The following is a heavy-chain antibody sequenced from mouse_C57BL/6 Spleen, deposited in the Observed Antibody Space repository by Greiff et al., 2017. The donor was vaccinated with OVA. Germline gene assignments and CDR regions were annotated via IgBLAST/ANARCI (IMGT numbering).Heavy chain of an antibody. Sequence: QVQLQQSGAELVKPGASVKLSCKASGYTFTSYWMHWVKQRPGRGLEWIGRIDPNSGGTKYNEKFKSKATLTVDKPSSTAYMQLSSLTSEDSAVYYCARALGYYEGVEPLAWFAYWGQGTLVTVSA. CDR1: GYTFTSYW. V-gene: IGHV1-72*01. CDR2: IDPNSGGT. D-gene: IGHD1-1*01. CDR3: ARALGYYEGVEPLAWFAY. J-gene: IGHJ3*01.